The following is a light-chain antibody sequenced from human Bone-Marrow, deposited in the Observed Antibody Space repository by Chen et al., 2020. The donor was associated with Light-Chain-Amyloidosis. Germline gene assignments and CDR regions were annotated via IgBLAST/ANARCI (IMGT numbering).Light chain of an antibody. CDR3: QVWDRSSDRPV. CDR1: NIGSTS. CDR2: DDS. J-gene: IGLJ3*02. V-gene: IGLV3-21*02. Sequence: SYVLTQPSPLSAAPGQAATTACGGNNIGSTSVHWYQQTPGQAPLLVVYDDSDRPSGIPERLSGSNSGNTATLTISRVEAGDEADYYCQVWDRSSDRPVFGGGTKLTVL.